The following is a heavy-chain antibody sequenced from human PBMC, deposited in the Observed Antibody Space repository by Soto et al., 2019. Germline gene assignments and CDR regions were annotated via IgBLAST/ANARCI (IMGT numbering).Heavy chain of an antibody. D-gene: IGHD6-13*01. CDR2: ISGSGGST. Sequence: PGGSLRLSCAASGFTFSSYAMSWVRQAPGKGLEWVSAISGSGGSTYYADSVKGRFTISRDNSKNTLYLQMNSLRAEDTAVYYCAKDKGIAAAGPLAGYYGMDVWGQGTTVTVSS. V-gene: IGHV3-23*01. CDR1: GFTFSSYA. CDR3: AKDKGIAAAGPLAGYYGMDV. J-gene: IGHJ6*02.